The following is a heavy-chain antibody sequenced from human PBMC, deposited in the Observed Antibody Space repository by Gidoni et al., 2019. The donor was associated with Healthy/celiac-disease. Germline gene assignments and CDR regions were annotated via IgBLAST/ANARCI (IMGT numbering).Heavy chain of an antibody. CDR1: AGSFCSYA. CDR3: ARGGDIVVVPAAMPFPAWFDP. V-gene: IGHV1-69*01. Sequence: QVQLVQSGAEVKKPASSVTVSCKASAGSFCSYAISWVRQSPGQGLEWMGGLTPIFGTANYAQKFQGRVTMTADESTSTAYMELSSLRSEDTAVYYCARGGDIVVVPAAMPFPAWFDPWGQGTLVTVSS. CDR2: LTPIFGTA. D-gene: IGHD2-2*01. J-gene: IGHJ5*02.